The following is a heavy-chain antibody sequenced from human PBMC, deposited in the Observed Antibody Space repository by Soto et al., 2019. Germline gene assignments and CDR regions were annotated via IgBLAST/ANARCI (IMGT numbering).Heavy chain of an antibody. J-gene: IGHJ4*02. Sequence: EVQPLESGGGLVQPGGSLRLSCAASGFTFSSYAMSWVRQAPGKGLEWVSAISGSGGSTYYADSVKGRFTISRDNSKNTLYLQMNSLRAEDTAVYYCAKIRSGYSSSCLDYWGQGTLVTVSS. CDR3: AKIRSGYSSSCLDY. CDR2: ISGSGGST. V-gene: IGHV3-23*01. CDR1: GFTFSSYA. D-gene: IGHD6-13*01.